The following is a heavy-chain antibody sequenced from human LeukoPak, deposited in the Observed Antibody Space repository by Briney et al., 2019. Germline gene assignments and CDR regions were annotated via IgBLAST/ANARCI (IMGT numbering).Heavy chain of an antibody. D-gene: IGHD1-20*01. CDR1: GFTFSSYS. V-gene: IGHV3-48*01. J-gene: IGHJ4*02. Sequence: GGSLRLSCAASGFTFSSYSMNWVRRAPGKGLEWVSYISTSSSTIYYADSVKGRFTISRDNAKNSLYLQMNSLRAEDTAVYYCARDVGLTGNWGQGTLVTVSS. CDR2: ISTSSSTI. CDR3: ARDVGLTGN.